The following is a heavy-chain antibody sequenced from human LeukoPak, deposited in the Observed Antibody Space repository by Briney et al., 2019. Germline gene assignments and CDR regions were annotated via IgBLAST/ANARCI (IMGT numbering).Heavy chain of an antibody. CDR1: GGSISSYY. CDR2: INHSGST. J-gene: IGHJ3*02. CDR3: VGSSPGAFDI. V-gene: IGHV4-34*01. Sequence: SETLSLTCTVSGGSISSYYWSWIRQPPGKGLEWIGEINHSGSTNYNPSLKSRVTISVDTSKNQFSLKLSSVTAADTAVYYCVGSSPGAFDIWGQGTMVTVSS. D-gene: IGHD6-6*01.